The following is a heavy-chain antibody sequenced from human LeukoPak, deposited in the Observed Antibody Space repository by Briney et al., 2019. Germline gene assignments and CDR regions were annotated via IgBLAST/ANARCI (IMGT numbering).Heavy chain of an antibody. D-gene: IGHD2-2*01. J-gene: IGHJ6*02. CDR2: ISPTGSTT. CDR1: GFSFSGHW. CDR3: VGGGYCSGTSCAHYDGMDV. Sequence: QPGGSLRLSCTASGFSFSGHWMHWARQLPGKGLVWVSRISPTGSTTSYADSVKGRFTISRDNSMNTLYMQMNSLRGEDAAVYYCVGGGYCSGTSCAHYDGMDVWGQGTTVTVSS. V-gene: IGHV3-74*01.